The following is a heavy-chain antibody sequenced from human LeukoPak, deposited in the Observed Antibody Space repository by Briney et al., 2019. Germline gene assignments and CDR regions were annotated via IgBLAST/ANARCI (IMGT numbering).Heavy chain of an antibody. Sequence: SETLSLTCNVSGGSISTNNYYWGWIRQPPGKGLEWIGEINHSGSTNYNPSLKSRVTISVDTSKNQFSLKLSSVTAADTAVYYCARGVGAVAGFDYWGQGTLVTVSS. CDR1: GGSISTNNYY. D-gene: IGHD6-19*01. CDR3: ARGVGAVAGFDY. CDR2: INHSGST. V-gene: IGHV4-39*07. J-gene: IGHJ4*02.